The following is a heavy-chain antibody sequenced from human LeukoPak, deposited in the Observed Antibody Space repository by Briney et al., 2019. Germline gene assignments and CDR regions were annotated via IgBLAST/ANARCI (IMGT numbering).Heavy chain of an antibody. D-gene: IGHD3/OR15-3a*01. CDR1: GYTFTSYA. V-gene: IGHV1-2*02. Sequence: ASVKVSCKASGYTFTSYAMHWVRQAPGQGLEWMGWITPSGGTNYPQKFQGRVAITRDTSITTAYMDLSRLTSDDTAVYYCARAFGLTDYWGQGTLVTVSS. CDR3: ARAFGLTDY. CDR2: ITPSGGT. J-gene: IGHJ4*02.